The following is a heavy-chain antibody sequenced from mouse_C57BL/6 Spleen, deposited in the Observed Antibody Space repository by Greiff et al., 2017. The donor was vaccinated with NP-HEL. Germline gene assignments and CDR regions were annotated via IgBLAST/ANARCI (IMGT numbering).Heavy chain of an antibody. V-gene: IGHV5-4*03. Sequence: EVKLVESGGGLVKPGGSLKLSCAASGFTFSSYAMSWVRQTPEKRLEWVATLSDGGSYTYYPDNVKGRFTISRDNAKNNLYLQMSHLKSEDTAMYYCAIYYDYGGSWFAYWGQGTLVTVSA. CDR2: LSDGGSYT. CDR3: AIYYDYGGSWFAY. CDR1: GFTFSSYA. D-gene: IGHD2-4*01. J-gene: IGHJ3*01.